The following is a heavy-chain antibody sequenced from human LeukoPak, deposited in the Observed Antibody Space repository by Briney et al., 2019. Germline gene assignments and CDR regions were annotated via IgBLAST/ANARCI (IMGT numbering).Heavy chain of an antibody. CDR1: GGSFSGYY. Sequence: PSETLSLTCAVYGGSFSGYYWSWIRQPPGKGLEWIGEIDHSGGTNYNPSLKSRVTISVDTSKNQFSLKLSSVTAADTAVYYCAREKGIAVAGSIFDYWGQGTLVTVSS. J-gene: IGHJ4*02. CDR2: IDHSGGT. CDR3: AREKGIAVAGSIFDY. D-gene: IGHD6-19*01. V-gene: IGHV4-34*01.